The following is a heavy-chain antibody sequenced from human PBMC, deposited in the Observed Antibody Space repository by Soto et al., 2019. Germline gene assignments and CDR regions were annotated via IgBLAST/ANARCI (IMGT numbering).Heavy chain of an antibody. Sequence: HPGGSLRLSCAASGLTVSSNYMNWVRQAPGKGLEWVSVIYSGGSKYYADSVKGRFTISRDNSKNTLYLQMNSLRAEDTAVYYCASLDTARIQIAGYWGQGIQVTVSS. J-gene: IGHJ4*02. V-gene: IGHV3-66*01. CDR1: GLTVSSNY. CDR2: IYSGGSK. CDR3: ASLDTARIQIAGY. D-gene: IGHD5-18*01.